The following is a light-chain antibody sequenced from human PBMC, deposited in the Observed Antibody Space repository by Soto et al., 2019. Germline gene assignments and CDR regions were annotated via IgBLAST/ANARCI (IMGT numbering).Light chain of an antibody. J-gene: IGKJ1*01. V-gene: IGKV1-27*01. Sequence: DIQMTQSPSSLSASVGDRVTVTCRSSQGISNYLAWYQQKPGKVPKLLIYAASTLQSGVPSRFSGSGSGADFTLTISSLQPEDVATYYCQKYNSAPWTFGQGTMVDIK. CDR1: QGISNY. CDR2: AAS. CDR3: QKYNSAPWT.